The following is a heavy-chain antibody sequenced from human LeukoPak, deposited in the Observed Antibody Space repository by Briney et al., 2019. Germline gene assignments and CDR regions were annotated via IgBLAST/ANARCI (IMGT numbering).Heavy chain of an antibody. CDR2: INVGNGST. CDR3: ARDKAQWLASVDY. CDR1: GYTFTSYT. J-gene: IGHJ4*02. V-gene: IGHV1-3*01. Sequence: ASVKVSCKASGYTFTSYTMHWVRQAPGQRLEWMGWINVGNGSTKYSQKFQGRVTITRDTSASTAYMELSSLRSEDTAVYYCARDKAQWLASVDYWGQGTLVTVSS. D-gene: IGHD6-19*01.